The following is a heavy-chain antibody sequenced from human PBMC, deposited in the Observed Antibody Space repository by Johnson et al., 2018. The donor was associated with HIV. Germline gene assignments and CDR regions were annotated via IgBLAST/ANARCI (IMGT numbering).Heavy chain of an antibody. CDR2: IKSKTDGGTT. Sequence: VESGGALVQPGGSLRLSCEVSGFTISTFWMHWVRQVPGKGLEWVGRIKSKTDGGTTDYAAPVKGRFTISRDDSKNTLYLQMNSLKTEDTAVYYCCRVGPPQYDAFDKWGRGTMVTVSS. CDR1: GFTISTFW. D-gene: IGHD5-24*01. J-gene: IGHJ3*02. CDR3: CRVGPPQYDAFDK. V-gene: IGHV3-15*02.